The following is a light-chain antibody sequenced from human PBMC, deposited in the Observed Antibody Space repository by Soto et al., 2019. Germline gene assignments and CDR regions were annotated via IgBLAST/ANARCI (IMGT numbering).Light chain of an antibody. CDR2: KAS. CDR3: HHYNSYSEA. CDR1: QTISSW. Sequence: STLSGSVGDRVTITCRASQTISSWLAWYQQKPGKAPKLLIYKASTLKSGVPSRFSGSGSGTEVTLTISSLQPDDFATYYCHHYNSYSEAFGQGTKVDIK. J-gene: IGKJ1*01. V-gene: IGKV1-5*03.